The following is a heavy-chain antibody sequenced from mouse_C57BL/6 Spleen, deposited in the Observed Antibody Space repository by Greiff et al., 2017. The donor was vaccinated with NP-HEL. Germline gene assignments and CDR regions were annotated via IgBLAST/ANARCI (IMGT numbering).Heavy chain of an antibody. CDR3: ARARYYGNHDY. CDR2: LLPGSGST. CDR1: GYTFTGYW. V-gene: IGHV1-9*01. J-gene: IGHJ2*01. D-gene: IGHD1-1*01. Sequence: VQRVESGAELMKPGASVQISCKATGYTFTGYWIEWVKQRPGHGLEWIGELLPGSGSTNYNEKFKGKATFTADTSSNTAYMQLSSLTTEDSAIYYCARARYYGNHDYWGQGTTLTVSS.